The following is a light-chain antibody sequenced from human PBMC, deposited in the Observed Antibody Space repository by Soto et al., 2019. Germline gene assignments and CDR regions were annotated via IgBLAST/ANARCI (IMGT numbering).Light chain of an antibody. CDR3: QHRTSRYT. CDR2: DTF. V-gene: IGKV3-11*01. CDR1: QSVNSY. Sequence: EIVLTQSPATLSLSPGERATLSCTASQSVNSYLAWYQHRPGQAPRLLIYDTFNRATGVPARFSGSGSGTDFTLTISSLEPEDFAVYYCQHRTSRYTFGQGTTVETK. J-gene: IGKJ2*01.